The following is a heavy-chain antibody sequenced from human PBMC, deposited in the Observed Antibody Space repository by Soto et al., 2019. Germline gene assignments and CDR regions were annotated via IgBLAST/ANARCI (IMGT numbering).Heavy chain of an antibody. D-gene: IGHD6-19*01. J-gene: IGHJ4*02. CDR2: ISSSSSTI. Sequence: EVQLVESGGGLVQPGGSLRLSCAASGFTFSSYSMNWVRQAPGKGLEWVSYISSSSSTIYYADSVKGRFTISRDNAKNSLYLQMNSLRDEDTAVYYCARGKYSSGWYYMDYWGQGTLVTVSS. V-gene: IGHV3-48*02. CDR3: ARGKYSSGWYYMDY. CDR1: GFTFSSYS.